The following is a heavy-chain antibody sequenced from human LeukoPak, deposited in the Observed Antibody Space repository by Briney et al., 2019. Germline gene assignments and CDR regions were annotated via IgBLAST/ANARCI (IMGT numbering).Heavy chain of an antibody. Sequence: ASVKVSCKTSGYTFNSFGISWVRQAPGQGLEWMGWISPYNGNTNYAQKLQGRVTMTTDTSTSTAYLELRSLRSDDTAVYYCARDVVDYYGSGNYYPGDYWGQGTLVTVSS. CDR1: GYTFNSFG. J-gene: IGHJ4*02. CDR2: ISPYNGNT. V-gene: IGHV1-18*01. CDR3: ARDVVDYYGSGNYYPGDY. D-gene: IGHD3-10*01.